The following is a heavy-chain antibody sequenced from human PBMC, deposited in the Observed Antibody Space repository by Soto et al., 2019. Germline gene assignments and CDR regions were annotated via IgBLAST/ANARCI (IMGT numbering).Heavy chain of an antibody. J-gene: IGHJ6*02. V-gene: IGHV4-59*08. CDR2: IDSNGGT. D-gene: IGHD4-4*01. CDR3: VRQGFRRLHGLVDV. CDR1: DDSSSSYK. Sequence: SETLSLTCTVSDDSSSSYKWSWIRQPPGRRLEWIGYIDSNGGTSYNPSLQSRVTISIDTSTKQFSLKLSSVTAADTAVYYCVRQGFRRLHGLVDVWGQGTTVTVSS.